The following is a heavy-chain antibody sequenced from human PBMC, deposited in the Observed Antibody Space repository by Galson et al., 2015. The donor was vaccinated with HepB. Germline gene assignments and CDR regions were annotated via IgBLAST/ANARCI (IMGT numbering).Heavy chain of an antibody. CDR1: GFTFSNYA. J-gene: IGHJ4*02. D-gene: IGHD6-19*01. V-gene: IGHV3-23*01. CDR2: ISGSGGNT. Sequence: SVRLCCAACGFTFSNYAMSWVRQAPGKGLEWVSAISGSGGNTYYVDFVKGRFTISRDTSKNMLYLQMNSLRAEDTAVYYCAKERPSQYISGWDSDYWGQGTLVTVSS. CDR3: AKERPSQYISGWDSDY.